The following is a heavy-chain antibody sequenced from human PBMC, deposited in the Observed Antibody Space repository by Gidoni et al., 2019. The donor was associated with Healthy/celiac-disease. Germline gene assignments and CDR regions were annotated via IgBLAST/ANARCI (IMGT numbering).Heavy chain of an antibody. J-gene: IGHJ3*02. V-gene: IGHV3-30*18. D-gene: IGHD4-17*01. CDR2: ISYDGSNK. CDR3: AKDGTTVTTGGDAFDI. Sequence: QVQLVESGGGVVQPGRSLRLSCAASGFTFSSYGMHWVRQAPGKGLEWVAVISYDGSNKYYADSVKGRFTISRDNSKNTLYLQMNSLRAEDTAVYYCAKDGTTVTTGGDAFDIWGQGTMVTVSS. CDR1: GFTFSSYG.